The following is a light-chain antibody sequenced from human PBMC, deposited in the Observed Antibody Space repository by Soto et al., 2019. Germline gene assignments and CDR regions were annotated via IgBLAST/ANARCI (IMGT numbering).Light chain of an antibody. Sequence: QPVLTQSSSASASLGSSVKLTGTLSSGHSSYIIAWHQQQPGKAPRYLMKLEGSGSYNKGSGVPDRFSGSSSGADRYLTISNLQFEDEADYYCETWDSNSVVFGGGTKLTVL. J-gene: IGLJ2*01. V-gene: IGLV4-60*02. CDR1: SGHSSYI. CDR2: LEGSGSY. CDR3: ETWDSNSVV.